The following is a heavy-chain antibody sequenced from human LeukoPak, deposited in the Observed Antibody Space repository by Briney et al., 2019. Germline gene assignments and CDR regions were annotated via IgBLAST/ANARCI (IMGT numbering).Heavy chain of an antibody. CDR3: ARGTGYSGYAAFDI. CDR1: GGSISSYY. Sequence: PSETLSLTCTVSGGSISSYYWSWIRQPPGKGLEWIGYIYYSGSTNYNPSPKSRVTISVDTSKNQFSLKLSSVTAADTAVYYCARGTGYSGYAAFDIWGQGTMVTVSS. V-gene: IGHV4-59*01. CDR2: IYYSGST. D-gene: IGHD5-12*01. J-gene: IGHJ3*02.